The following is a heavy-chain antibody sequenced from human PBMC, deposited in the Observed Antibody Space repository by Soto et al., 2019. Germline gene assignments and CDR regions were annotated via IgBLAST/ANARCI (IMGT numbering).Heavy chain of an antibody. CDR2: IIPIFGTA. D-gene: IGHD2-21*02. J-gene: IGHJ5*02. Sequence: TVKVSCKASGGTFSSYAISWVRQAPGQGLEWMGGIIPIFGTANYAQKFQGRVTITADKSTSTAYMELSSLRSEDTAVYYCARGSVVVTRRWFDPWGQGTLVTVSS. CDR3: ARGSVVVTRRWFDP. CDR1: GGTFSSYA. V-gene: IGHV1-69*06.